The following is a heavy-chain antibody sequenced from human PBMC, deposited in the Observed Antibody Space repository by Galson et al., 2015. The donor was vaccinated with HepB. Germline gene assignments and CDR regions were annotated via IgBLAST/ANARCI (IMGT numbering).Heavy chain of an antibody. J-gene: IGHJ4*02. Sequence: SLRLSCAASGFIFNTHAFNWVRQAPGKGLEWVSSISSRSTYIYYANSVKDRFTVSRDNARRSLYLQMNSLTAEDTAVYYCVREGEVAGPTGSLDFWGQGTLVTVSS. CDR3: VREGEVAGPTGSLDF. CDR1: GFIFNTHA. CDR2: ISSRSTYI. V-gene: IGHV3-21*01. D-gene: IGHD6-19*01.